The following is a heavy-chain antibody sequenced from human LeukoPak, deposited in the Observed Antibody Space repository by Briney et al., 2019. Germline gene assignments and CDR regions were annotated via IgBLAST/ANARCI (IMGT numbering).Heavy chain of an antibody. V-gene: IGHV4-34*01. CDR2: INHSGST. CDR1: GGSFSGYY. D-gene: IGHD6-25*01. Sequence: SETLSLTCAVYGGSFSGYYWSWIRQPPGKGLEWIGEINHSGSTNYNPSLKSRVTISVDTSKNQFSLKLSSVTAADTAVYYCARYAATIPPQNYYYYGMDVWGQGTTVTVSS. CDR3: ARYAATIPPQNYYYYGMDV. J-gene: IGHJ6*02.